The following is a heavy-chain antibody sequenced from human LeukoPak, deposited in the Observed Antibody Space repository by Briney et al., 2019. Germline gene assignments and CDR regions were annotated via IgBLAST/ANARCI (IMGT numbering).Heavy chain of an antibody. D-gene: IGHD4-17*01. CDR2: IYYSGST. Sequence: SETLSLTCTVSGGSISSYYWSWIRQPPGKGLEWIGYIYYSGSTNYNPSLKGRVTISVDTSKNQFSLKLSSVTAADTAVYYCAREGWDYGDYDGSYYFDYWGQGTLVTVPS. J-gene: IGHJ4*02. CDR3: AREGWDYGDYDGSYYFDY. V-gene: IGHV4-59*01. CDR1: GGSISSYY.